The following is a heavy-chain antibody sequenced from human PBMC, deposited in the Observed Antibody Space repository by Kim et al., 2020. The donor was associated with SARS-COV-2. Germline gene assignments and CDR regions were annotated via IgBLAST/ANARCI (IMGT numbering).Heavy chain of an antibody. CDR1: GGSISSSSYY. J-gene: IGHJ6*02. D-gene: IGHD3-16*01. Sequence: SETLSLTCTVSGGSISSSSYYWGWIRQPPGKGLEWIGSIYYSGSTYYNPSLKSRVTISVDTSKNQFSLKLSSVTAADTAVYYCAILGGYYYYGMDVWGQGTTVTVSS. V-gene: IGHV4-39*01. CDR3: AILGGYYYYGMDV. CDR2: IYYSGST.